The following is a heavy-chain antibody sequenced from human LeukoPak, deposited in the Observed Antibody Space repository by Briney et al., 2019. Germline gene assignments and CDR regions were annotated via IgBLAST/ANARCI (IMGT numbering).Heavy chain of an antibody. CDR1: GFTFSDYY. V-gene: IGHV3-11*01. CDR3: ARGCYDSSVPADY. Sequence: GGSLRLSCAASGFTFSDYYMSWIRQAPGKGLEWVSYISSSGSTIYYADSVKGRFTISRDNAKSSLYLQMNSLRAEDTAVYYCARGCYDSSVPADYWGQGTLVTVSS. CDR2: ISSSGSTI. J-gene: IGHJ4*02. D-gene: IGHD3-22*01.